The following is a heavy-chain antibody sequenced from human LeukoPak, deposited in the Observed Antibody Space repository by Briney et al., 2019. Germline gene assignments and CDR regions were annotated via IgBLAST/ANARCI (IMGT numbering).Heavy chain of an antibody. CDR1: GFTFSSYS. CDR3: ARGSGATYSSSWYLDY. V-gene: IGHV3-21*01. Sequence: GGSLRLSCAASGFTFSSYSVNWVRQAPGKGLEWVSSISSSSYIYYADSVKGRFTISRDNAKNSLYLQMNSLRAEDTAVYYCARGSGATYSSSWYLDYWGQGTLVTVSS. J-gene: IGHJ4*02. CDR2: ISSSSYI. D-gene: IGHD6-13*01.